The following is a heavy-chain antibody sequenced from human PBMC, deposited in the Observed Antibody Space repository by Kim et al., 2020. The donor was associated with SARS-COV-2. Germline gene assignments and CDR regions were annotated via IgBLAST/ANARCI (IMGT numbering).Heavy chain of an antibody. CDR1: GGSFSGYY. CDR3: ARGPIPSGFSDS. D-gene: IGHD3-22*01. Sequence: SETLSLTCAVYGGSFSGYYWSWIRQTPGKGLEWIGEISHRGSTNYNSSLKSRVTLSVDTSKNQFSLRLTSVTAADTAIYYFARGPIPSGFSDSWGQGILV. V-gene: IGHV4-34*01. J-gene: IGHJ4*02. CDR2: ISHRGST.